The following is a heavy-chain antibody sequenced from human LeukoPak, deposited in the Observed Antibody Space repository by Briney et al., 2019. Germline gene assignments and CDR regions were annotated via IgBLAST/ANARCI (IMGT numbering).Heavy chain of an antibody. J-gene: IGHJ6*02. V-gene: IGHV3-33*08. CDR2: IWYDGSNK. CDR1: GFTFSSYA. Sequence: GGSLRLSCAASGFTFSSYAMHWVRQAPGKGLEWVAVIWYDGSNKYYADSVKGRFTISRDNSKNTLYLQMNSLRAEDTAVYYCARGNSGYYYYYGMDVWGQGTTVTVSS. CDR3: ARGNSGYYYYYGMDV. D-gene: IGHD2/OR15-2a*01.